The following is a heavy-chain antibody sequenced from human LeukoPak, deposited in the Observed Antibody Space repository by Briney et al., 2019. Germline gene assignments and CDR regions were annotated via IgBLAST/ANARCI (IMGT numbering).Heavy chain of an antibody. V-gene: IGHV3-9*01. CDR2: ISWNSGTV. Sequence: GGSLRLSCVASGFTFHEYSMHWVRQAPGKGLEWVSGISWNSGTVGYADSVKGRFTISRDNAKNSLYLQMNSLRPEDTALYYCARIPAAGRDADYWGQGTLVTVSS. CDR1: GFTFHEYS. D-gene: IGHD6-13*01. J-gene: IGHJ4*02. CDR3: ARIPAAGRDADY.